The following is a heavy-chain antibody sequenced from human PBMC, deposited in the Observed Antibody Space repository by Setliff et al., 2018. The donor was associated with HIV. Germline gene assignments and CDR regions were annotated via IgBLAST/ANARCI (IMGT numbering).Heavy chain of an antibody. Sequence: PSETLSLTCTVSGGSISSYYWSWIRQPPGKGLEWIGYIYYSGNTNYNPSLKSRVTIAVDTSKNQFSLRLNSVTAADTAVYYCATVLMGYTSGWYMFDPWGQGTLVTVS. J-gene: IGHJ5*02. CDR1: GGSISSYY. CDR2: IYYSGNT. CDR3: ATVLMGYTSGWYMFDP. D-gene: IGHD6-19*01. V-gene: IGHV4-59*01.